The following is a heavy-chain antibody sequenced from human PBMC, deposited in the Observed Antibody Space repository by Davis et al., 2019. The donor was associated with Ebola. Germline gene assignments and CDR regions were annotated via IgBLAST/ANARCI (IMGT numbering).Heavy chain of an antibody. J-gene: IGHJ6*02. V-gene: IGHV3-11*04. CDR3: VGGWQLVNYYYGMDV. CDR2: ISSSGSTI. D-gene: IGHD6-6*01. Sequence: LTCAVYGGSFSGYYWSWIRQPPGKGLEWVSYISSSGSTIYYADSVKGRFTNSRDNAKNSLYLQMNSLRAEDTAVYYCVGGWQLVNYYYGMDVWGQGTTVTVSS. CDR1: GGSFSGYY.